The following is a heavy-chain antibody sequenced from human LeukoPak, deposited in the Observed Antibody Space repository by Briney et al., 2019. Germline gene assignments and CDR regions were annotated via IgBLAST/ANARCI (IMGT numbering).Heavy chain of an antibody. CDR3: ARDRSGYSEYYFDY. D-gene: IGHD5-18*01. V-gene: IGHV4-4*07. Sequence: SGTLSLTCTVSGGSISTYCWSWIRQPAGKGLEWIGRIYPSGSTFYNPSLKSRVTISIDKSKNQFFLNLTSVTAADTALYYCARDRSGYSEYYFDYWGQGSLVTVSS. J-gene: IGHJ4*02. CDR1: GGSISTYC. CDR2: IYPSGST.